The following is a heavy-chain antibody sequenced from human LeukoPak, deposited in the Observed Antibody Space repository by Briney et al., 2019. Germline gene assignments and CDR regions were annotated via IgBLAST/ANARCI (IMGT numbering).Heavy chain of an antibody. CDR2: INGDGSGA. D-gene: IGHD1-14*01. Sequence: GGSLRLSCAASGFTFSDYWMHWVRQAPGKGLVWVSRINGDGSGASYADSVKGRFTVSRDNAKNTLYQQLGVMKGEDTAVYYCARKWFDPWGQGTPVTVSS. V-gene: IGHV3-74*01. CDR3: ARKWFDP. J-gene: IGHJ5*02. CDR1: GFTFSDYW.